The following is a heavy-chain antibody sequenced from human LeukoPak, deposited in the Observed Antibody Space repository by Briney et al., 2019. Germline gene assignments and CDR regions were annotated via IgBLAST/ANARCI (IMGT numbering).Heavy chain of an antibody. J-gene: IGHJ4*02. V-gene: IGHV4-34*01. Sequence: SETLSLTCAVYGGSFSGYYWSWIRQPPGKGLEWIGEINHSGSTNYNPSLKSRVTISVDTSKNQFSLKLSSVTAADTAVYYCARGGITMVRGVKLGNYFDYWGQGTLVTVSS. D-gene: IGHD3-10*01. CDR1: GGSFSGYY. CDR3: ARGGITMVRGVKLGNYFDY. CDR2: INHSGST.